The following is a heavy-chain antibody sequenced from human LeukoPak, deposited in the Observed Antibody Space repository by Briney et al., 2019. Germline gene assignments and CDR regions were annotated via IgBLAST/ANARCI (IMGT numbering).Heavy chain of an antibody. V-gene: IGHV3-21*01. CDR1: GFTFNNYS. D-gene: IGHD1-7*01. Sequence: GGSLRLSCAASGFTFNNYSMNWVRQAPGKGLEWVSSISSSSSYIYYADSVKGRFTISRDNAKNSLYLQMNSLRAEDTAVYYCARAHNWKYGSFDFWGQGTLVTVSS. CDR3: ARAHNWKYGSFDF. J-gene: IGHJ4*02. CDR2: ISSSSSYI.